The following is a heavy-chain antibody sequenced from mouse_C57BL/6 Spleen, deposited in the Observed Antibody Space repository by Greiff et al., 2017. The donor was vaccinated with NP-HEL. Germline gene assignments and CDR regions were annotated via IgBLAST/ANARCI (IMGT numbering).Heavy chain of an antibody. J-gene: IGHJ4*01. V-gene: IGHV5-17*01. D-gene: IGHD1-1*01. CDR2: ISSGSSTI. Sequence: EVMLVESGGGLVKPGGSLKLSCAASGFTFSDYGMHWVRQAPEKGLEWVAYISSGSSTIYYADTVKGRFTISRDNAKNTLFLQMTSLRSEDTAMYYCARPTTVVATSAMDYWGQRTSVTVSS. CDR1: GFTFSDYG. CDR3: ARPTTVVATSAMDY.